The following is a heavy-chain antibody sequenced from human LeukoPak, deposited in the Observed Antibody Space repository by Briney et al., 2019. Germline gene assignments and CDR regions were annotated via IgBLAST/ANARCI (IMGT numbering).Heavy chain of an antibody. J-gene: IGHJ4*02. Sequence: SSETLSLTCTVSGGSISSGSYYWSWIRQPAGKGLEWIGRIYTSGSTNYNPSLKSRVTISVDTSKNQFSLKLSSVTAADTAVYYCARSSGAYSGYDLRDFDYWGQGTLVTVSS. V-gene: IGHV4-61*02. CDR2: IYTSGST. CDR1: GGSISSGSYY. D-gene: IGHD5-12*01. CDR3: ARSSGAYSGYDLRDFDY.